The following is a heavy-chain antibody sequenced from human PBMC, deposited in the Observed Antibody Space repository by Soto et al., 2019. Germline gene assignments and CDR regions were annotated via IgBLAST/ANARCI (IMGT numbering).Heavy chain of an antibody. CDR1: GFTFSSYS. V-gene: IGHV3-21*01. CDR2: ISSSSSYI. J-gene: IGHJ5*02. D-gene: IGHD4-17*01. CDR3: ARDDYGDYTDWFDP. Sequence: PXESLLLSCAASGFTFSSYSMNWVRQAPGKGLEWVSSISSSSSYIYYADSVKGRFTISRDNAKNSLYLQMNSLRAEDTAVYYCARDDYGDYTDWFDPWGQGTLVTVSS.